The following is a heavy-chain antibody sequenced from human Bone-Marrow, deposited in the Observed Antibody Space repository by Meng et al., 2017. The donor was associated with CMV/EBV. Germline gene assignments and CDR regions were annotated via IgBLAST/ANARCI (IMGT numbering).Heavy chain of an antibody. CDR3: ASDGVLVEIPSY. V-gene: IGHV3-71*01. D-gene: IGHD5-24*01. CDR1: GFTFSSYT. CDR2: IRKNGYGGTT. J-gene: IGHJ4*02. Sequence: GGSLRLSCAASGFTFSSYTMNWVRQAPGKGPEWAGVIRKNGYGGTTEYAASVKGRFTISRDDSKSIAYLQMNSLRADDTAVYYCASDGVLVEIPSYWGQGMLVTVSS.